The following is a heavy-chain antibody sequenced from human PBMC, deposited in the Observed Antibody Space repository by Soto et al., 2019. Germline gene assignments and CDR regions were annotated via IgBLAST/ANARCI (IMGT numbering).Heavy chain of an antibody. J-gene: IGHJ4*02. CDR3: AREGNLRRWIQSLDC. D-gene: IGHD2-2*03. V-gene: IGHV1-24*01. CDR1: GYTLTELS. CDR2: FDPEDGET. Sequence: GASVKVSCKVSGYTLTELSVHWVRQAPGKGLEWMGGFDPEDGETIYAQKFQGRVTMTEDTSTDTAYMELSSLRSEDTAVYYCAREGNLRRWIQSLDCWGQGTLVTVAS.